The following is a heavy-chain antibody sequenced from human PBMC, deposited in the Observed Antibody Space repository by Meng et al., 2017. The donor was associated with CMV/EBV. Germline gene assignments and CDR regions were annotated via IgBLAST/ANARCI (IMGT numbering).Heavy chain of an antibody. CDR1: GYTCTGYY. J-gene: IGHJ5*02. D-gene: IGHD2-15*01. CDR3: AIGLGYCSGGSCYSLSWFDP. Sequence: QGQLVQSGAEVKKPGASVKVSCKAAGYTCTGYYMHCVRQAPGQGLEWMGWINPNSGGTNYAQKFQGWVTMTRDTSISTAYMELSRLRSDDTAVYYCAIGLGYCSGGSCYSLSWFDPWGQGTLVTVSS. CDR2: INPNSGGT. V-gene: IGHV1-2*04.